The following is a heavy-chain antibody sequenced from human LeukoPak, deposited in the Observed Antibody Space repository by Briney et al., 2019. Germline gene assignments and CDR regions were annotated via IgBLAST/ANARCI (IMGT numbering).Heavy chain of an antibody. Sequence: SETLSLTCTVSGGSINSSPYYWGWIRQPPGKGLEWIGNVYYSGTTYYNPSLKSRVTISVDTPKNQFSLELSSVTAADTAVYYCARRPVATITFDYWGQGTLVTVSS. D-gene: IGHD5-12*01. V-gene: IGHV4-39*01. CDR3: ARRPVATITFDY. J-gene: IGHJ4*02. CDR1: GGSINSSPYY. CDR2: VYYSGTT.